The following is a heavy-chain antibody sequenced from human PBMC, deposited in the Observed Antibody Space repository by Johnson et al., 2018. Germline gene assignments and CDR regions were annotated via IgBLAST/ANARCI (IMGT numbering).Heavy chain of an antibody. J-gene: IGHJ6*03. CDR2: INSDGSST. Sequence: VQLVESGGGLVQPGRSLRVSCAASGFNFSSYWMHWVRQAPGKGLVWVSRINSDGSSTSYADSVKGRFTISRDNAKNTLYLQRNSLRAEDTAVYYCARGWYYYGSGEFLQHYSYMDVWGKGTTVTVSS. D-gene: IGHD3-10*01. CDR3: ARGWYYYGSGEFLQHYSYMDV. V-gene: IGHV3-74*02. CDR1: GFNFSSYW.